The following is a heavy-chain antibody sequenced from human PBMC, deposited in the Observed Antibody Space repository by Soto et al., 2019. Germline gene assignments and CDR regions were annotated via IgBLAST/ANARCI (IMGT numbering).Heavy chain of an antibody. J-gene: IGHJ4*02. CDR2: ISGSGGST. V-gene: IGHV3-23*01. CDR3: GRLFDSGHGPFDY. CDR1: GFTFSSYA. D-gene: IGHD3-10*01. Sequence: HPGGSLRLSCATSGFTFSSYAMSWVRQAPGKGLEWVSAISGSGGSTYYADSVKGRFTISRDNSKNTLYLQMNTLRAEDTAVYYCGRLFDSGHGPFDYWGQGTLVTVSS.